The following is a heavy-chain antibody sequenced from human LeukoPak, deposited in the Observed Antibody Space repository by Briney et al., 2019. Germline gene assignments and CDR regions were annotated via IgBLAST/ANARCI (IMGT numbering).Heavy chain of an antibody. CDR1: GFTFSSYW. CDR2: ISGGDNNT. V-gene: IGHV3-23*01. J-gene: IGHJ4*02. Sequence: GGSLRLSCAASGFTFSSYWMNWARQAPGKGLEWVSTISGGDNNTYYADSVKGRSTISRDNSKNTVYLQVNSLRADDTAVYYCAKSPYDHWGQGTLVTVSS. CDR3: AKSPYDH.